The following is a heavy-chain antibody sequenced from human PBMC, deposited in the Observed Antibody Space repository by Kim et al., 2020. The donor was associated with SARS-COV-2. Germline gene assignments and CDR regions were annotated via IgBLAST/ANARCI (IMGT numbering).Heavy chain of an antibody. CDR1: GYTFTSYG. Sequence: ASVKVSCKASGYTFTSYGISWVRQAPGQGLEWMGWISAYNGNTNYAQKLQGRATMTTETSTSTAYMELRSLRSDDTAVYYCARDVVVAAMVADDAFDIWGQGTMVTVSS. D-gene: IGHD2-15*01. CDR3: ARDVVVAAMVADDAFDI. V-gene: IGHV1-18*01. J-gene: IGHJ3*02. CDR2: ISAYNGNT.